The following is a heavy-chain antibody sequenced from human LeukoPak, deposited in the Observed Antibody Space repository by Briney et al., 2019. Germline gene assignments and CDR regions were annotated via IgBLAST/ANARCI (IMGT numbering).Heavy chain of an antibody. CDR3: NTRVVRGNYFDY. D-gene: IGHD3-10*01. V-gene: IGHV3-15*01. CDR2: IKSKSDGETT. CDR1: GSTLSNAW. Sequence: PGGSLRLSCAASGSTLSNAWVSWVRQAPGKGLEWVGHIKSKSDGETTNYAAPVKGRFTISRDDSKNTLYLHMNSLKNEDTAIYYCNTRVVRGNYFDYWGQGTLVTVSS. J-gene: IGHJ4*02.